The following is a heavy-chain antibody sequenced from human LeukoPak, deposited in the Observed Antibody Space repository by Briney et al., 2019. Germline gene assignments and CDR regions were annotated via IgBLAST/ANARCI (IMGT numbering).Heavy chain of an antibody. CDR3: ASGVITMVRGVILDYFDY. Sequence: SVKVSCKASGGTFSSYAISWVRQAPGQGLEWMGGIIPIYGTANYAQKFQGRVTITTDESTSTAYMELSSLRSEDTAVYYCASGVITMVRGVILDYFDYWGQGTLVTVSS. D-gene: IGHD3-10*01. V-gene: IGHV1-69*05. J-gene: IGHJ4*02. CDR1: GGTFSSYA. CDR2: IIPIYGTA.